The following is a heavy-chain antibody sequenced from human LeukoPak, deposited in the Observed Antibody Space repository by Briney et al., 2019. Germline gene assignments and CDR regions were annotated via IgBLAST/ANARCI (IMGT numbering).Heavy chain of an antibody. Sequence: SVKVSCKASGGTFCSYAISWVRQAPGQGLEWMGGIIPIFGTANYAQKFQGRVTITADESTSTAYMELSSLRSEDTAVYYCARLPLESETYYYDSSGSLDFDYWGQGTLVTVSS. CDR2: IIPIFGTA. J-gene: IGHJ4*02. V-gene: IGHV1-69*13. CDR1: GGTFCSYA. D-gene: IGHD3-22*01. CDR3: ARLPLESETYYYDSSGSLDFDY.